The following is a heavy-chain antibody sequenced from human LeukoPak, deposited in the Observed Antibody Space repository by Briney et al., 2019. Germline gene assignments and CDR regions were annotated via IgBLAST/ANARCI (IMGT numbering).Heavy chain of an antibody. J-gene: IGHJ4*02. Sequence: GGSLRLSCAVSGFTFSSYGMHWVRQAPGKGLEWVAVIWYDGSNKYYADSVKGRFTISRDNSKNTLYLQMNSLRAEDTAVYYCARGSSTYSSSWGDYWGQGTLVTVSS. V-gene: IGHV3-33*01. CDR3: ARGSSTYSSSWGDY. CDR1: GFTFSSYG. CDR2: IWYDGSNK. D-gene: IGHD6-13*01.